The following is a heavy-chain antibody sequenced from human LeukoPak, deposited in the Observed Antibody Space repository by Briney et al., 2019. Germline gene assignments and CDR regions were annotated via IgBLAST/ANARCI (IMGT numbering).Heavy chain of an antibody. Sequence: GASVKVSCKASGYTFTSYDINWVRQATGQGLEWMGRINPNSGGTNYAQKFQGRVTMTRDTSSNTAYMEMSRLTFDDTAVYYCARIGGSGYTYGTFDYWGQGTLVTVSS. J-gene: IGHJ4*02. V-gene: IGHV1-2*06. CDR3: ARIGGSGYTYGTFDY. CDR2: INPNSGGT. D-gene: IGHD5-18*01. CDR1: GYTFTSYD.